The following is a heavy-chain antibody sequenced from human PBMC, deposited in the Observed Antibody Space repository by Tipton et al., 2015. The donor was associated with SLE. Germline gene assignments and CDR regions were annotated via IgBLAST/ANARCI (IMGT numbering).Heavy chain of an antibody. D-gene: IGHD2-15*01. CDR1: GGSISSGGYY. J-gene: IGHJ6*02. CDR3: ARRGYCSGGNCGSTRYYYDMDV. Sequence: TLSLTCTVSGGSISSGGYYWSWIRQHPGKGLEWIGYIYYSGSTYYNPSLKSRVTISVDTSKNQFSLKLNSVTAADTAVYYCARRGYCSGGNCGSTRYYYDMDVWGQGTTVTVSS. CDR2: IYYSGST. V-gene: IGHV4-31*03.